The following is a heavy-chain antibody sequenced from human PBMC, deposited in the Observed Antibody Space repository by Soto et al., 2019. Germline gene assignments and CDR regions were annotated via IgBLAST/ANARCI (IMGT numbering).Heavy chain of an antibody. CDR2: IYYSGST. CDR3: ARVYKQARNYYYMDV. Sequence: PSETLSLTCTVSGGSISSYYWSWIRQPPGKGLEWIGYIYYSGSTNYNPSLKSRVTISVDTSKNQFSLKLSSVTAADTAVYYCARVYKQARNYYYMDVWGKGTTVTVSS. CDR1: GGSISSYY. J-gene: IGHJ6*03. V-gene: IGHV4-59*01. D-gene: IGHD1-1*01.